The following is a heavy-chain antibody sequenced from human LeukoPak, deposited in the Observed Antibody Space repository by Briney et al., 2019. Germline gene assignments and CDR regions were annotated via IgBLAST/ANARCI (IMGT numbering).Heavy chain of an antibody. CDR1: GYTFTSYG. CDR3: ARDSPVEYSYGYSALTRPYYFDY. Sequence: ASVKVSCKASGYTFTSYGIIWVRQAPGQGLEWMGWISAYNGNTNCAQKLQGRVTMTTDTSTSTAYMELRSLRSDDTAVYYCARDSPVEYSYGYSALTRPYYFDYWGQGTLVTVSS. J-gene: IGHJ4*02. CDR2: ISAYNGNT. V-gene: IGHV1-18*01. D-gene: IGHD5-18*01.